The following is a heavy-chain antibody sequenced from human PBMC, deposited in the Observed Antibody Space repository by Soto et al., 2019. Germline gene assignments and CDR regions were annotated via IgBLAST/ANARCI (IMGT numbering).Heavy chain of an antibody. J-gene: IGHJ4*02. Sequence: GGSLRLSCAASGFTFSSYGMHWVRQAPGKGLEWVAVISYDGSNKYYADSVKGRFTISRDNSKNTLYLQMNSLRAEDTAVYYCAKDIWSLGYYDSSGYFPVDYWGQGTLVTVSS. CDR1: GFTFSSYG. V-gene: IGHV3-30*18. D-gene: IGHD3-22*01. CDR3: AKDIWSLGYYDSSGYFPVDY. CDR2: ISYDGSNK.